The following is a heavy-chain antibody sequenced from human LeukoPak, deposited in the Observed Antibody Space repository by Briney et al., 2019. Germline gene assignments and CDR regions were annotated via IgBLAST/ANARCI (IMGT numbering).Heavy chain of an antibody. D-gene: IGHD2-15*01. V-gene: IGHV4-34*01. CDR3: ARVVPSGGSCYIDY. CDR2: INHSGST. J-gene: IGHJ4*02. Sequence: SETLSLTCAVYGGSFSGYYWSWIRQPPGKGLEWIGEINHSGSTYYNPSLKSRVTISVDRSKNQFSLKLSSVTAADTAVYYCARVVPSGGSCYIDYWGQGTLVTVSS. CDR1: GGSFSGYY.